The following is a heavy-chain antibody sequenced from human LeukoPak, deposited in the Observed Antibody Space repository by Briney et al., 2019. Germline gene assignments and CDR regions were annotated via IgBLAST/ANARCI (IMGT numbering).Heavy chain of an antibody. V-gene: IGHV4-39*07. D-gene: IGHD6-13*01. CDR3: ARGRSLTPPWLSRYSSSWYFMDV. J-gene: IGHJ6*03. Sequence: PSEPLSLTCTVSGGSISTITYYWDWIRQPLGKGLEWIGRIYHSGSTNYNPSLKSRVTMSIDTSENQFSLKLSSVTAADTAVYYCARGRSLTPPWLSRYSSSWYFMDVWGKGTTVTVSS. CDR1: GGSISTITYY. CDR2: IYHSGST.